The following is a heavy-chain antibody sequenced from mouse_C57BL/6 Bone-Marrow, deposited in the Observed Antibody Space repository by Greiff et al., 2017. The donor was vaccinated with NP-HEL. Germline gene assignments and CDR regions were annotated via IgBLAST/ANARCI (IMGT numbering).Heavy chain of an antibody. J-gene: IGHJ2*01. CDR1: GYSITSGYY. V-gene: IGHV3-6*01. Sequence: EESGPGLVKPSQSLSLTCSVTGYSITSGYYWNWIRQFPGNKLEWMGYISYDGSNNYNPSLKNRISITRDTSKNQFFLKLNSVTTEDTATYYCARDEVRRYYFDYWGQGTTLTVSS. D-gene: IGHD2-14*01. CDR3: ARDEVRRYYFDY. CDR2: ISYDGSN.